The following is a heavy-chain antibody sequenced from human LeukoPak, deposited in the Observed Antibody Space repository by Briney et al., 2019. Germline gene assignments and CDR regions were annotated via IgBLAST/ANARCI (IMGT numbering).Heavy chain of an antibody. D-gene: IGHD4-17*01. J-gene: IGHJ4*02. V-gene: IGHV1-69*05. CDR2: IIPMFGTA. CDR1: GGTLSNYA. Sequence: ASVKVSCKASGGTLSNYAISWVRQAPGQGLEWMGGIIPMFGTANSAQKFQGTVTITTDESTSTAYMELSSLRPEDTAVYYCARSKRPAPLYGDYHQRWFDYWGQGTLVTVFS. CDR3: ARSKRPAPLYGDYHQRWFDY.